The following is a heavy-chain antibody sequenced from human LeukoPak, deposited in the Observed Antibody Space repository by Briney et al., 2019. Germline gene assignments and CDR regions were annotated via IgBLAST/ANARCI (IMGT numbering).Heavy chain of an antibody. Sequence: GGSLRLSCAASGFTFSNYWMHWVRQAPGKGLVWVSRIHSDGSSTSYADSVKGRFTISRDNAKNTLYLQMNSLRAEDTAVYYCARDQPFGEAYYYYGMDVWGQGTTVTVSS. D-gene: IGHD3-10*01. CDR2: IHSDGSST. J-gene: IGHJ6*02. CDR1: GFTFSNYW. CDR3: ARDQPFGEAYYYYGMDV. V-gene: IGHV3-74*01.